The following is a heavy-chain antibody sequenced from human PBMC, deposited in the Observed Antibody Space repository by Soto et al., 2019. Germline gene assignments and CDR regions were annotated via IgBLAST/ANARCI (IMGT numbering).Heavy chain of an antibody. CDR1: GDSINNYY. D-gene: IGHD2-2*01. Sequence: VRLQESGPGLVEPSETLSLTCSVSGDSINNYYWSWIRQPAGQGLEWIGRIYSSGSANYNTSLKTRGTMPVETSKSQVVLGVTSVTAADTAVYFCSRGGTRSADLPTYWGQGIQVIVSS. J-gene: IGHJ4*02. V-gene: IGHV4-4*07. CDR3: SRGGTRSADLPTY. CDR2: IYSSGSA.